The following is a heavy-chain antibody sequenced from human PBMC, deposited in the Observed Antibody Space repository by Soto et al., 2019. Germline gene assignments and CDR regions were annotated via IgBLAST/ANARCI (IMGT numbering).Heavy chain of an antibody. D-gene: IGHD3-10*01. V-gene: IGHV1-69*13. Sequence: SVKVSCKAAGGTFSMYAISGVRQSPLRGREWMGGIIPIFGTANYAQKFQGRVTITADESTSTAYMELSSLRSEDTAVYYCASSAPAAASLRAFYYNYWGQGTLVTVSS. J-gene: IGHJ4*02. CDR2: IIPIFGTA. CDR1: GGTFSMYA. CDR3: ASSAPAAASLRAFYYNY.